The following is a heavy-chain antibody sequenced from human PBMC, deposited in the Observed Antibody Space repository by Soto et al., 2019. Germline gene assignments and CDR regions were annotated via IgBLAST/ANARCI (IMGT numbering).Heavy chain of an antibody. D-gene: IGHD2-2*01. J-gene: IGHJ4*02. CDR1: VFTFSSYS. CDR2: ISSSSSYI. CDR3: ARGMVGYCSSTSCYVY. V-gene: IGHV3-21*01. Sequence: GGSLRLSCAASVFTFSSYSMNWVRQAPGKGLEWVSSISSSSSYIYYADSVKGRFTISRDNAKNSLYLQMNSLRAEDTAVYYCARGMVGYCSSTSCYVYWGQGTLVTVSS.